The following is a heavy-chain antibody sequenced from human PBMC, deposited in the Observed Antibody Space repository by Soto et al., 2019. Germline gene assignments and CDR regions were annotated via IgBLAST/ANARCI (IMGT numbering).Heavy chain of an antibody. D-gene: IGHD3-22*01. J-gene: IGHJ4*02. CDR3: ARFLTYYYDSSGYGHDY. CDR2: IKQDGSEK. V-gene: IGHV3-7*01. CDR1: GFTFSSYW. Sequence: GGSLRLSCAASGFTFSSYWMSWVRQAPGKGLEWVANIKQDGSEKYYVDPVKGRFTISRDNAKNSLYLQMNSLRAEDTAVYYCARFLTYYYDSSGYGHDYWGQGTLVTVSS.